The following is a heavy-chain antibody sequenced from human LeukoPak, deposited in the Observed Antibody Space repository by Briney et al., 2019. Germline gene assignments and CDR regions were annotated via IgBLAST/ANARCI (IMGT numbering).Heavy chain of an antibody. Sequence: LETLSLTCSVSGGSISSNIYYWGWIRQAPGKGLEWIGSIYYSGNTYFNPSLESRVTIFVDTSKNQFSLKLNSVTAAHTAVYYCATRWARRNFATGDHWRRETMVTVSS. J-gene: IGHJ4*02. CDR3: ATRWARRNFATGDH. CDR2: IYYSGNT. CDR1: GGSISSNIYY. D-gene: IGHD4-11*01. V-gene: IGHV4-39*01.